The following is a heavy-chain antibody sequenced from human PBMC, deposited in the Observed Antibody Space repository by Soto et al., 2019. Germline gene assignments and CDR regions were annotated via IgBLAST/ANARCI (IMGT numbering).Heavy chain of an antibody. Sequence: QVQLVQSGSELRKPGASVKLSCKASSYTFTSYGISWVRQAPGQGLEWMGWVSTYDGDTNYAQSLRGRVTMTTDTSKSTASMELRSLRSDDTALYYCAREWDYGDNDDVFDIWGQGTMVTVSS. CDR1: SYTFTSYG. D-gene: IGHD4-17*01. V-gene: IGHV1-18*01. J-gene: IGHJ3*02. CDR2: VSTYDGDT. CDR3: AREWDYGDNDDVFDI.